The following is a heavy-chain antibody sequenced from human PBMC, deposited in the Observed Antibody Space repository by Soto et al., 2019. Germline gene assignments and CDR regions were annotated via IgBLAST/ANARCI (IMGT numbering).Heavy chain of an antibody. CDR3: AAGTLHYDFWSGYLPPFDY. CDR1: GFTFSSYV. CDR2: ISNNDVNT. D-gene: IGHD3-3*01. J-gene: IGHJ4*02. Sequence: GGSLRLSCAASGFTFSSYVMGWVRQAPGKGLEWVSSISNNDVNTYYADSVKGRFTISRDNSKNTLFLQMNSLRVEDTATYYCAAGTLHYDFWSGYLPPFDYWGQGTLVTVSS. V-gene: IGHV3-23*01.